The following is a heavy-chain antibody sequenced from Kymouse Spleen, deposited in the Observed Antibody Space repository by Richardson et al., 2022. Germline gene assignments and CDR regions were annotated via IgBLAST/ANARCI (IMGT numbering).Heavy chain of an antibody. CDR2: INSDGSST. Sequence: EVQLVESGGGLVQPGGSLRLSCAASGFTFSSYWMHWVRQAPGKGLVWVSRINSDGSSTSYADSVKGRFTISRDNAKNTLYLQMNSLRAEDTAVYYCARDRRTGTKDYYYGMDVWGQGTTVTVSS. V-gene: IGHV3-74*01. J-gene: IGHJ6*02. CDR1: GFTFSSYW. CDR3: ARDRRTGTKDYYYGMDV. D-gene: IGHD1-7*01.